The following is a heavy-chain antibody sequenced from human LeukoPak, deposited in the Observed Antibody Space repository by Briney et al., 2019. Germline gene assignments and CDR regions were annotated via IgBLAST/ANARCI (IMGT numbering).Heavy chain of an antibody. CDR3: AKDCGTGNVGCSH. CDR1: GFTFSSYA. D-gene: IGHD2-15*01. CDR2: ISYDGSNK. J-gene: IGHJ4*02. V-gene: IGHV3-30*04. Sequence: GGSLRLSCAASGFTFSSYAMHWVRQAPGKGLEWVAVISYDGSNKYYADSVKGRFTISRDNSKNTLYLQMNSLRAEDTAVYYCAKDCGTGNVGCSHWGQGTLVTVSS.